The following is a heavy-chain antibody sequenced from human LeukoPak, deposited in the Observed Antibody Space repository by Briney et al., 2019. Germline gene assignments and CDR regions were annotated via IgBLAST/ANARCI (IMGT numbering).Heavy chain of an antibody. J-gene: IGHJ4*02. CDR2: INHSGST. CDR3: ARYAIAAAGTPYYFDY. V-gene: IGHV4-34*01. CDR1: GGSFSGYD. Sequence: SETLSLTCAVYGGSFSGYDWSWIRQPPGKGLEWIGEINHSGSTNYNPSLKSRVTISVDTSRNQFSLKLSSVTAADTAVYYCARYAIAAAGTPYYFDYWGQGTLVTVSS. D-gene: IGHD6-13*01.